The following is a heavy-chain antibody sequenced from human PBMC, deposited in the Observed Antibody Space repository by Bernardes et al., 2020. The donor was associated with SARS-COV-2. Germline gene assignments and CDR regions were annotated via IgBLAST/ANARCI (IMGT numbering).Heavy chain of an antibody. Sequence: ASVKVSCKASGYTFTVHYMHWVRQAPGQGLEWMGWINPNSGVTSYAQKFQGRVTMTRDPAISTAYMELSRLRSDDTAVYYCARDPVYDDYWDVWGQGSLVTVSS. J-gene: IGHJ4*02. CDR1: GYTFTVHY. CDR2: INPNSGVT. V-gene: IGHV1-2*02. CDR3: ARDPVYDDYWDV. D-gene: IGHD3-3*01.